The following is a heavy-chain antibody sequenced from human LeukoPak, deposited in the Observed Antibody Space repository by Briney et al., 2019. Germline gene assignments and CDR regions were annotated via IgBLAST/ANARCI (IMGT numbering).Heavy chain of an antibody. CDR1: GYSFNTYW. Sequence: GESLKISCMGSGYSFNTYWIGWVRQMPGKGLEWMGVIYPGDSDTRYSPSFQGQVSISADKSISTAYLQWSSLKASDTAMYYCARVPVAGPVEFDYWGQGTLVSVSS. J-gene: IGHJ4*02. CDR2: IYPGDSDT. V-gene: IGHV5-51*01. D-gene: IGHD6-19*01. CDR3: ARVPVAGPVEFDY.